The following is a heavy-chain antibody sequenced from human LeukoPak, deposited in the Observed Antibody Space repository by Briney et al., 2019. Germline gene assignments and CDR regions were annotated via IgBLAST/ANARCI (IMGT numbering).Heavy chain of an antibody. CDR2: ISYDGSNK. J-gene: IGHJ6*02. Sequence: GGSLRLSCAASGFTFSSYGMHWVRQAPGKGLEWVAVISYDGSNKYYADSVKGRFTISRDNSKNTPYLQMNSLRAEDTAVYYCAKDRGRVIGYYGMDVWGQGTTVTVSS. CDR1: GFTFSSYG. D-gene: IGHD3-16*02. V-gene: IGHV3-30*18. CDR3: AKDRGRVIGYYGMDV.